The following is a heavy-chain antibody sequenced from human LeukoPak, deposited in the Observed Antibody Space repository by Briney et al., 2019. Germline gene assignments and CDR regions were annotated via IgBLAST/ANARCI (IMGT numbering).Heavy chain of an antibody. J-gene: IGHJ4*02. Sequence: SGTLSLTCAVSGGSISISNWWSWVRPPPGKGLGWIGEIFHSGSTNYNPSLKSRVTISVDKTKNQFSLKLTSVTAADTAVYYWARALRAFDYWGQGTLVTVSS. CDR3: ARALRAFDY. D-gene: IGHD4-17*01. V-gene: IGHV4-4*02. CDR2: IFHSGST. CDR1: GGSISISNW.